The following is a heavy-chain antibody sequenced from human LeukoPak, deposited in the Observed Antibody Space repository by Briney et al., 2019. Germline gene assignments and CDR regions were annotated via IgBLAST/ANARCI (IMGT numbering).Heavy chain of an antibody. D-gene: IGHD4-17*01. J-gene: IGHJ6*02. CDR1: GFTFSCYE. CDR2: ISSSGSTI. Sequence: GGSLRLSCAASGFTFSCYEMNWVRQAPGKGLEWVSYISSSGSTIYYADSVKGRFTISRDNAKNSLYLQMNSLRAEDTAVYYCAKKNGDYGMDVWGQGTTVTVSS. CDR3: AKKNGDYGMDV. V-gene: IGHV3-48*03.